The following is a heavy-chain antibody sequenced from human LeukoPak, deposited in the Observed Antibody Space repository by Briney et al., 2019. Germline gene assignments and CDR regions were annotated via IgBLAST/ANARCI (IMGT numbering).Heavy chain of an antibody. CDR2: INHSGST. CDR1: GGSFSGYY. J-gene: IGHJ5*02. V-gene: IGHV4-34*01. D-gene: IGHD6-6*01. Sequence: SETLSLTCAVYGGSFSGYYWSWIRQPPGKGLEWIGEINHSGSTNYNPSLKSRVTISVDTSKNQFSLSLSSVTAADTAVYYRARGSPRGSSSRFDPWGQGTLVTVSS. CDR3: ARGSPRGSSSRFDP.